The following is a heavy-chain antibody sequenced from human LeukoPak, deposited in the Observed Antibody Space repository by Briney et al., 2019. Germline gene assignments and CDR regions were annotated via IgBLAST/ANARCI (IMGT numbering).Heavy chain of an antibody. D-gene: IGHD3-10*01. CDR2: ISGSGGST. J-gene: IGHJ4*02. CDR1: GFTFSSYA. V-gene: IGHV3-23*01. Sequence: GGSLRLSCAASGFTFSSYAMSWVRQAPGKGLEWVSGISGSGGSTYYADSVKGRFTISRDNSENTLYLQMNSLRAEDTAVYYCAKPITVYGSGSYYFGYWGQGTLVTVSS. CDR3: AKPITVYGSGSYYFGY.